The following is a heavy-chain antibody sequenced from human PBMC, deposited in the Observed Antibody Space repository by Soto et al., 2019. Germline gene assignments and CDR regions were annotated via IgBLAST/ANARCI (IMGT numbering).Heavy chain of an antibody. CDR2: MNPNSGNT. V-gene: IGHV1-8*02. Sequence: AALVKGSCKASGDTNSSDASSWLRKTTGQGLEWMGWMNPNSGNTGYAQKFQGRVTMTRNTSISTAYMELSSLRSEDTAVYYCARGGYDYDFWSGSTAFDIWGQGTMVTVSS. J-gene: IGHJ3*02. CDR1: GDTNSSDA. D-gene: IGHD3-3*01. CDR3: ARGGYDYDFWSGSTAFDI.